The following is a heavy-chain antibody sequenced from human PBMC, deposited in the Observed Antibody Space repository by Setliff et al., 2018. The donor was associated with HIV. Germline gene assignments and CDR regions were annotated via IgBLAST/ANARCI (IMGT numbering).Heavy chain of an antibody. V-gene: IGHV3-64D*09. Sequence: GGSLRLSCAASGFTFSSYGMHWVRQAPGKGLEWVAFISSNGGPTYYTGSVKGRFTISRDNSKNTLYLQMSSLRVEDTAVYYCVKDRWVDYWGQGTLVTVSS. CDR3: VKDRWVDY. CDR1: GFTFSSYG. CDR2: ISSNGGPT. D-gene: IGHD1-26*01. J-gene: IGHJ4*02.